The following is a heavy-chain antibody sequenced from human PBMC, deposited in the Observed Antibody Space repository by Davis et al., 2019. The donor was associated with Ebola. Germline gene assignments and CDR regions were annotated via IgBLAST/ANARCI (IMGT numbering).Heavy chain of an antibody. CDR3: AKDKMPIVATDLLYGMDV. Sequence: GESLKISCAASGFRFRDYAMHWFRQAPGKGLEWIALIGGDGHSTYYADSVKGRFTISRDNSKNSLYLQMNSLRSEDTALYYCAKDKMPIVATDLLYGMDVWGQGTTVTVSS. D-gene: IGHD5-12*01. CDR1: GFRFRDYA. J-gene: IGHJ6*02. V-gene: IGHV3-43*02. CDR2: IGGDGHST.